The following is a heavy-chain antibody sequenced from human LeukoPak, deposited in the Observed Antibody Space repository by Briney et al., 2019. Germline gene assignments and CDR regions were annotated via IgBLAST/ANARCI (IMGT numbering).Heavy chain of an antibody. CDR3: ARLSAGSHFHLDS. Sequence: RGESLKISCKGSGYTFSNNWIGWVRQMPGKGLEWVGIIYPGDSQTRYSPSFQGQVTISADKSISTPYLQWSSLKASDIAMYYCARLSAGSHFHLDSWGQGTLVTVSS. J-gene: IGHJ4*02. CDR1: GYTFSNNW. CDR2: IYPGDSQT. V-gene: IGHV5-51*01. D-gene: IGHD1-26*01.